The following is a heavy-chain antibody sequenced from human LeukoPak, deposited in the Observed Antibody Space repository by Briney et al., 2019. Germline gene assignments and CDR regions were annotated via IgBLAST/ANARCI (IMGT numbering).Heavy chain of an antibody. V-gene: IGHV3-33*01. CDR3: ARGGEPDYFDY. D-gene: IGHD2-21*01. CDR1: GFTFSNYG. CDR2: IWFDGSDK. J-gene: IGHJ4*02. Sequence: PGRSLRLSCAASGFTFSNYGMHWVRPAPGKGLEWVALIWFDGSDKYYADSVQGRFTISRDNSENTLSLQVSSLRAEDTAIYYCARGGEPDYFDYWGQGTRVTVSS.